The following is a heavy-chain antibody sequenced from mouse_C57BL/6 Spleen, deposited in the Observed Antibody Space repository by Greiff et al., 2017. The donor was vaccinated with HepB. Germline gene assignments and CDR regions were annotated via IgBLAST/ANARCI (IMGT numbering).Heavy chain of an antibody. J-gene: IGHJ1*03. CDR3: ARSGDFDV. V-gene: IGHV1-81*01. CDR2: IYPRSGNT. D-gene: IGHD3-1*01. Sequence: VQLQQSGAELARPGASVKLSCTASGYTFTSYGISWVKQRTGQGLEWIGEIYPRSGNTYYNEKFKGKATLTADKSSSTAYMELRSLISEDSAVYFCARSGDFDVWGTGTTVTVSS. CDR1: GYTFTSYG.